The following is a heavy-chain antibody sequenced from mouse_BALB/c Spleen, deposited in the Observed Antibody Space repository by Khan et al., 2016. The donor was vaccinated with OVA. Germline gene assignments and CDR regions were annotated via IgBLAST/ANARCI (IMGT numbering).Heavy chain of an antibody. J-gene: IGHJ2*01. CDR3: ARNREPDYFDY. Sequence: VKLLESGPGLVAPSQSLSITCTVSGFSLTSHGVHWVRQPPGKGLEWLGVIWAGGSTNYNSALMSRLSISKDSSKSQVFLKMNSLQTDDTAMYYCARNREPDYFDYWGQGTTLTVAS. CDR2: IWAGGST. CDR1: GFSLTSHG. V-gene: IGHV2-9*02.